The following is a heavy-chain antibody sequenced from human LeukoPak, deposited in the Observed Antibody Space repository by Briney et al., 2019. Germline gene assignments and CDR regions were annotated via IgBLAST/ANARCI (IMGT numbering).Heavy chain of an antibody. D-gene: IGHD2-2*01. CDR2: IYYSGST. V-gene: IGHV4-59*01. CDR3: ARGYCSSTSCYRWFDP. J-gene: IGHJ5*02. CDR1: GGSISSYY. Sequence: SETLSLTCTVSGGSISSYYWSWLRQPPGKGLEWIGYIYYSGSTNYNPSLKSRVTISVDTSKNQFSLKPSSVTAADTAVYYCARGYCSSTSCYRWFDPWGQGTLVTVSS.